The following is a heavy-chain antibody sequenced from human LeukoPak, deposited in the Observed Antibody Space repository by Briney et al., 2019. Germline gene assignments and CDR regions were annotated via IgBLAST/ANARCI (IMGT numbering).Heavy chain of an antibody. CDR1: GGSISNYY. V-gene: IGHV4-59*01. J-gene: IGHJ6*03. D-gene: IGHD3-16*01. Sequence: PSETLSLTCTVSGGSISNYYWNWIRQPPGKGLEWIGYIYYSGTTNYNPSLKSRVSMSVDTSKNQFSLKLSSVTAADTAVYYCARETSQKGAHYMDVWGKGTTVTISS. CDR3: ARETSQKGAHYMDV. CDR2: IYYSGTT.